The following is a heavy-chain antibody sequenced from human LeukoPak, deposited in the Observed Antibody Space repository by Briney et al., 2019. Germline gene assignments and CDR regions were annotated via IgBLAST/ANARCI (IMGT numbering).Heavy chain of an antibody. J-gene: IGHJ4*02. D-gene: IGHD3-3*01. CDR3: ARDWIFGVVIIPGAH. V-gene: IGHV3-30-3*01. CDR2: ISYDGSNK. Sequence: GRSLRLSCAASGFTFSSYAMHWVRQAPGKGLEWVAVISYDGSNKYYADSVKGRFTISRDNSKNTLYLQMNSLRAEDTAVYYCARDWIFGVVIIPGAHWGQGTLVTVSS. CDR1: GFTFSSYA.